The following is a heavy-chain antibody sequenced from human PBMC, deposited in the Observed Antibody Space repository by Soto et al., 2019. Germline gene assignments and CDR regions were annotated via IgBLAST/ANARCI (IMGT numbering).Heavy chain of an antibody. J-gene: IGHJ4*02. CDR1: GGSFSSYA. V-gene: IGHV1-69*01. CDR2: IIPVFGSA. Sequence: QVQLVQSGAEVKKPGSSVKVSCKASGGSFSSYAISWVRQAPGQGLEWMGGIIPVFGSANYAQKFQGRVTIIADESTSTDYMELTSLRSEDTAVYYCATEAAAGKGYWGQGTLVTVSS. CDR3: ATEAAAGKGY. D-gene: IGHD6-13*01.